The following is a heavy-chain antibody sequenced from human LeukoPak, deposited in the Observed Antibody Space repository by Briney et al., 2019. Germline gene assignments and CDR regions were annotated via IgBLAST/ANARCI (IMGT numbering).Heavy chain of an antibody. D-gene: IGHD6-19*01. Sequence: GGSLRLSCAASGLTLSNYWMSWVRQAPGKGLEWVANIKQDGSEKNYVDSAKGRFTISRDNAKNSLYLQMNSLRAEDTAVYYCARDGRQWKAALYWGQGTLVTVSS. CDR1: GLTLSNYW. J-gene: IGHJ4*02. V-gene: IGHV3-7*01. CDR2: IKQDGSEK. CDR3: ARDGRQWKAALY.